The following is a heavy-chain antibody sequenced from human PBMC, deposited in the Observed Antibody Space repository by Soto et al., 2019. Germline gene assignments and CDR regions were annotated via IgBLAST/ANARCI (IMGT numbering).Heavy chain of an antibody. V-gene: IGHV4-34*01. Sequence: QVQLQQWGAGLLKPSETLSLTCAVYGGSFSGYYWSWIRQPPGKGLEWIGEINPSGSTNYNPSLKSRVTISADTSKNQFSLKLSSVTAADTAVYYCARGWGRIFDYWGQGTLVTVSS. CDR1: GGSFSGYY. D-gene: IGHD7-27*01. J-gene: IGHJ4*02. CDR2: INPSGST. CDR3: ARGWGRIFDY.